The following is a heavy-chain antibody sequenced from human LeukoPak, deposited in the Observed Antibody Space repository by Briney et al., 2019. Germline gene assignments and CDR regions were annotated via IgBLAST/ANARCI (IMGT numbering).Heavy chain of an antibody. V-gene: IGHV1-18*01. CDR1: GYTFTNYG. D-gene: IGHD2-15*01. CDR2: ISAYNGST. J-gene: IGHJ3*02. Sequence: GASVKVSCKASGYTFTNYGISWVRQAPGQGLEWMGWISAYNGSTNYAQKLQGRVTMTTDTSTSTAYMNLRSLRSDDTAVYYCAREDCSGGSCYSLSLTPVFHVFDTWGQGTMVTVSS. CDR3: AREDCSGGSCYSLSLTPVFHVFDT.